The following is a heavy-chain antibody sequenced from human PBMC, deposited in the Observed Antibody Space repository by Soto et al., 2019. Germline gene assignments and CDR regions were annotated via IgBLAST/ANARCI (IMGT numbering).Heavy chain of an antibody. J-gene: IGHJ5*02. V-gene: IGHV3-23*01. D-gene: IGHD6-19*01. CDR3: AKNLPYSSGWYFWFDP. CDR2: ISGSGGST. Sequence: EVQLLESGGGLVQPGGSLRLSCAASGFTFSSYAMSWVRQAPGKGLEWVSAISGSGGSTYYADSVKGRFTISRDNSKNTLYLQMNSLRAEDTAVYYCAKNLPYSSGWYFWFDPWGQGTLVTVSS. CDR1: GFTFSSYA.